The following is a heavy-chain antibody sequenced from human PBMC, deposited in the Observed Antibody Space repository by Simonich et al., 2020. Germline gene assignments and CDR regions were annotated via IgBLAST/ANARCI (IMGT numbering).Heavy chain of an antibody. V-gene: IGHV4-34*01. CDR2: INHSGRT. J-gene: IGHJ3*02. D-gene: IGHD1-1*01. CDR1: GGSFSGYY. CDR3: ARGKGWKNAFDI. Sequence: QVQLQQWGAGLLKPSETLSLTCAVYGGSFSGYYWSWIRQPPGKGLGWIGEINHSGRTNYNPSPKSRVTLSVDTSKNQFSLKLSSVTAADTAVYYCARGKGWKNAFDIWGQGTMVTVSS.